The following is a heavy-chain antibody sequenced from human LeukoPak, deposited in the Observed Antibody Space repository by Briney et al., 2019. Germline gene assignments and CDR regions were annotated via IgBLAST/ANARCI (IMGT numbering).Heavy chain of an antibody. V-gene: IGHV3-23*01. Sequence: GGSLRLSCAASGFTFSSYAMSWVRQAPGKGLEWVSAISGSGGSTYYADSVKGRFTISRDNSKNTLYLQMNSLRAEDTAVYSCAKDFRAYCGGDCYYWYFELWGRGTLVTVSS. CDR2: ISGSGGST. D-gene: IGHD2-21*02. CDR3: AKDFRAYCGGDCYYWYFEL. CDR1: GFTFSSYA. J-gene: IGHJ2*01.